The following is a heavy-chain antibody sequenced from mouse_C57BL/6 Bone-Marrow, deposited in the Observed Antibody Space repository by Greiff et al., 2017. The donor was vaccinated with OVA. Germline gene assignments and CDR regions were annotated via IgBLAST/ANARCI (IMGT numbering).Heavy chain of an antibody. D-gene: IGHD3-2*02. CDR1: GYTFTSYW. CDR3: ARLTAQAFDY. Sequence: QVQLQQPGAELVMPGASVKMSCKASGYTFTSYWMHGVKQRPGQGLEWIGEIDPSDSYTNYNQKFKGKSTLTVDNSSSTAYMQLSSLTSEDSAVYYCARLTAQAFDYWGQGTTLTVSS. V-gene: IGHV1-69*01. J-gene: IGHJ2*01. CDR2: IDPSDSYT.